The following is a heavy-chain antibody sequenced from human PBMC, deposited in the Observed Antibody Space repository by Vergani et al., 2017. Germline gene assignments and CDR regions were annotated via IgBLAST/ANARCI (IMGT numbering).Heavy chain of an antibody. D-gene: IGHD6-13*01. Sequence: QVQLVQSGAEVKKPGASVKVSCKVSGYTLTELSMHWVRQAPGKGLEWMGGFDPEDGETIYAQKFQGRVTMTEDTSTDTAYMELSSLRSEDTAVYYCARLCVNHAYSSSWYPDDPPFYWFDPWGQGTLVTVSS. J-gene: IGHJ5*02. CDR3: ARLCVNHAYSSSWYPDDPPFYWFDP. V-gene: IGHV1-24*01. CDR1: GYTLTELS. CDR2: FDPEDGET.